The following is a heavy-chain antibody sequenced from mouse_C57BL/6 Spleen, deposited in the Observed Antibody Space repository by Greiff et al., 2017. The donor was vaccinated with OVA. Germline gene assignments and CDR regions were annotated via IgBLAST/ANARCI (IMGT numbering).Heavy chain of an antibody. D-gene: IGHD4-1*01. J-gene: IGHJ2*01. Sequence: VQLQQSGAELVRPGASVKLSCKASGYTFTDYYINWVKQRPGQGLEWIARIYPGSGNTYYNEKFKGKATLTAEKSSSTAYMQLSSLTSEDSAVYFCARGALPGYFDYWGQGTTLTVSS. V-gene: IGHV1-76*01. CDR3: ARGALPGYFDY. CDR1: GYTFTDYY. CDR2: IYPGSGNT.